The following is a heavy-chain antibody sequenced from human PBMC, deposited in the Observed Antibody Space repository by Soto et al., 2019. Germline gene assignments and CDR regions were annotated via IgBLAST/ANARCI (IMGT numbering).Heavy chain of an antibody. CDR2: INHSGST. D-gene: IGHD5-12*01. V-gene: IGHV4-34*01. CDR3: ARMAKRWLQSDYYYYYYGMDV. J-gene: IGHJ6*02. CDR1: GGSFSGYY. Sequence: SETLSLTCAVYGGSFSGYYWSWIRQPPGKGLEWIGEINHSGSTNYNPSLKSRVIISVDTSKNQFSLKLSSVTAADTAVYYCARMAKRWLQSDYYYYYYGMDVWGQGTTVTVSS.